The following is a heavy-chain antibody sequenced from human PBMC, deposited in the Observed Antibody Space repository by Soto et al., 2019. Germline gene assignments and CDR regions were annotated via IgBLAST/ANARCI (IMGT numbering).Heavy chain of an antibody. CDR2: IFPGDSDT. CDR3: ARHDYKNPKLKYYFYYGLDV. J-gene: IGHJ6*02. D-gene: IGHD4-4*01. CDR1: GYKFSAYW. V-gene: IGHV5-51*01. Sequence: GESLKISFQASGYKFSAYWIGWVRQMPGKGPEWMGVIFPGDSDTRYRPSFQGQVTISADKSTSTVYLQWSSLKASDTAIYYCARHDYKNPKLKYYFYYGLDVWGQGTTVTVSS.